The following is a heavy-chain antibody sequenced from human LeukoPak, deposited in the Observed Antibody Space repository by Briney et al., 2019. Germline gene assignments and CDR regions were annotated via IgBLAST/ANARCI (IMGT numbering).Heavy chain of an antibody. CDR1: GFIFSSYS. Sequence: GGSLRLSCAASGFIFSSYSMNWVRQAPGKGLEWVSYISVSSNTIYYADSVKGRFTISRDNAKDSLFLQMNSLRAEDTAVYYCARGFGPGWFGELFQYYFDYWGQGTLVTVSS. D-gene: IGHD3-10*01. J-gene: IGHJ4*02. CDR3: ARGFGPGWFGELFQYYFDY. V-gene: IGHV3-48*01. CDR2: ISVSSNTI.